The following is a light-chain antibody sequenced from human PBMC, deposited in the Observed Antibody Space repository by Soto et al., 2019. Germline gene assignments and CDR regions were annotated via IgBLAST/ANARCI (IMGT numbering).Light chain of an antibody. Sequence: QSALTQPASVSGSPGQSITISCTGSSSDVGGYNHVSWYQQHPGKAPKLMIYEVNKRPSGVPDRFSGSKSGYTASLTVSGLQTEDEAFYYCSSSAGIYHYLVFGGGTKLTVL. J-gene: IGLJ3*02. CDR1: SSDVGGYNH. CDR2: EVN. V-gene: IGLV2-8*01. CDR3: SSSAGIYHYLV.